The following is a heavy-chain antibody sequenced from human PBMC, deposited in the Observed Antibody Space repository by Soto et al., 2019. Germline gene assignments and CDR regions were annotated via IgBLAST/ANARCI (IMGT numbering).Heavy chain of an antibody. J-gene: IGHJ6*02. CDR3: ARDLWGYCGTDCYPLDV. CDR1: GGTISRYY. V-gene: IGHV4-59*01. Sequence: QVQLQESGPGLVKPSETLSLTCTVSGGTISRYYWSWIRQPPGKGLEWMGYMYNTGSTVYNPSFQRRVTTSVDTSKNQFSLKLNSVTAADTAVYYCARDLWGYCGTDCYPLDVWGQGTTVTVSS. CDR2: MYNTGST. D-gene: IGHD2-21*02.